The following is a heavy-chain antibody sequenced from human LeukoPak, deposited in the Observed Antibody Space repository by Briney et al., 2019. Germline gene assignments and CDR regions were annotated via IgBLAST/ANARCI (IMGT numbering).Heavy chain of an antibody. CDR3: ARGPILWNYYYYYMDV. CDR1: GGSISSHRHF. D-gene: IGHD2/OR15-2a*01. CDR2: IYYSGST. Sequence: SETLSLTCTVSGGSISSHRHFWGWIRQPPGRGLEWTVNIYYSGSTYSNPSLRSRVTISVDTSKNQFSLKLSSVTAADTAVYYCARGPILWNYYYYYMDVWGKGTTVTVSS. J-gene: IGHJ6*03. V-gene: IGHV4-39*07.